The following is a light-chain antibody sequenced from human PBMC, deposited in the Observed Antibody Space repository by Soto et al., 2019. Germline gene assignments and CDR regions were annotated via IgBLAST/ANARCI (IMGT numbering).Light chain of an antibody. Sequence: EIVLTQSPGTLSLSPGERATLSCRASQSVSSSYLAWYQQRPGQAPRLLIYGASSRATGIQDRFSGSGSGTDFTLTIRRLEPEDFAVYYCKQYGRSPTTFGQGTKVDIK. CDR1: QSVSSSY. V-gene: IGKV3-20*01. CDR3: KQYGRSPTT. J-gene: IGKJ1*01. CDR2: GAS.